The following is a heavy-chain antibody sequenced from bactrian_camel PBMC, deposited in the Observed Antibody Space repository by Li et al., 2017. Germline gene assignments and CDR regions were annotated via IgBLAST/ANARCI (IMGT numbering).Heavy chain of an antibody. CDR2: IDRDGQT. J-gene: IGHJ4*01. Sequence: VQLVESGGGSVQAGGSQRLSCVVTDDAAEFEWIGWFRPDDKGERAGVAVIDRDGQTGYTDSVKGRFTISRDNAKNTVYLQMNSPKSEDTALCYCATHALRLWAGYVPPLNYWGQGTQVTVS. CDR3: ATHALRLWAGYVPPLNY. V-gene: IGHV3S53*01. CDR1: DDAAEFEW. D-gene: IGHD5*01.